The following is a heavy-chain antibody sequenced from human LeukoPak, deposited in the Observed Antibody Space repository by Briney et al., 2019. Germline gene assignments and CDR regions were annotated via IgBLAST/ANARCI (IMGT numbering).Heavy chain of an antibody. CDR3: ARAGTESKWGLPRADYYYMDV. Sequence: ASVKVSCKASGYTFTGYYMHWVRQAPGQGLEWMGWINPNSGGTNYAQKFQGRVTMTRDTSISTAYMELSNVRSDDTALYYCARAGTESKWGLPRADYYYMDVWGKGTTVTISS. CDR2: INPNSGGT. J-gene: IGHJ6*03. D-gene: IGHD7-27*01. CDR1: GYTFTGYY. V-gene: IGHV1-2*02.